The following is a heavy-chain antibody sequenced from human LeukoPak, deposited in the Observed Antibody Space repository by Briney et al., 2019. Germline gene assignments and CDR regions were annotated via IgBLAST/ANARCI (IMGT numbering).Heavy chain of an antibody. V-gene: IGHV3-21*01. J-gene: IGHJ6*03. CDR1: GFSFSNCT. CDR3: ARASWFGELLSPYYMDV. CDR2: ISSSGTYM. D-gene: IGHD3-10*01. Sequence: GGSLRLSCGASGFSFSNCTINWVRQAPGKGLEWVSSISSSGTYMYYADSVRGRFTISRDNAKNSLYLHMNSLRAEDTAVYYCARASWFGELLSPYYMDVWGTGTTITVSS.